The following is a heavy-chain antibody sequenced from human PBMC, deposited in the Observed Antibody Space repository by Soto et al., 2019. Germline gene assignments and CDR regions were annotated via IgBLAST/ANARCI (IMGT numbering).Heavy chain of an antibody. CDR2: IIPIFGTA. V-gene: IGHV1-69*12. J-gene: IGHJ4*02. D-gene: IGHD4-17*01. CDR3: ARSTTVVTPLDY. Sequence: QVQLVQSGAEVMKPGSSVKVSCKASGGTFSSYAISWARQAPGQGLEWMGGIIPIFGTANYAQKFQGRVTITADESMSTAYMELSSLRSEDTAVYYCARSTTVVTPLDYWGQGTLVTVSS. CDR1: GGTFSSYA.